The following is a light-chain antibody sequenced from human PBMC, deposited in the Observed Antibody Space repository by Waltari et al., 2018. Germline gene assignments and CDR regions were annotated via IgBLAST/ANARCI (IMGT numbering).Light chain of an antibody. Sequence: QSALTQPASVSGTPGQSITISCTGTTSDVGNYDLVSWYQQHPGKAPKLLIGEVIKRPSGVSSRFSGSKSGNTASLTISGLQAEDEADYYCCSYAGRGTYVFGSGTKVTV. CDR2: EVI. V-gene: IGLV2-23*02. CDR3: CSYAGRGTYV. J-gene: IGLJ1*01. CDR1: TSDVGNYDL.